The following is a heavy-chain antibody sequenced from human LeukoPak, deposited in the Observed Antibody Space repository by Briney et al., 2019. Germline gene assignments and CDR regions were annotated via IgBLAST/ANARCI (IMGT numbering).Heavy chain of an antibody. CDR2: ISSSSSYI. V-gene: IGHV3-21*01. CDR1: GFTFSSYS. J-gene: IGHJ6*03. D-gene: IGHD6-13*01. CDR3: ARDTDRSSWYFRDYYYYYMDV. Sequence: PGGSLRLSCAASGFTFSSYSMNWVRQAPGKGLEWVSSISSSSSYIYYADSVKGRFTISRDNAKNSLYLQMSSLRAEDTAVYYCARDTDRSSWYFRDYYYYYMDVWGKGTTVTVSS.